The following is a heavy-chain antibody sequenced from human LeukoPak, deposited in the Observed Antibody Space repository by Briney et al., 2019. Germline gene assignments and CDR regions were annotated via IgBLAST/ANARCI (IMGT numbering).Heavy chain of an antibody. J-gene: IGHJ4*02. CDR1: GFTFSGYS. Sequence: GGSLRLSCAASGFTFSGYSMNWVRQAPGKGLEWVSYISSSSTTTYYADSVKGRFTISRDNAKNSLYLQMNSLRAEDTAVYYCTRDVGAAGYWGQGTLVTVSS. V-gene: IGHV3-48*01. CDR3: TRDVGAAGY. D-gene: IGHD6-13*01. CDR2: ISSSSTTT.